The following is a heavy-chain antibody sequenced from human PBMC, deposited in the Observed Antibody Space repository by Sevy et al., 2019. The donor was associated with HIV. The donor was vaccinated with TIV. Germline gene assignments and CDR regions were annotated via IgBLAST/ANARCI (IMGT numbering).Heavy chain of an antibody. CDR2: INEDGTEK. V-gene: IGHV3-7*01. Sequence: GGSLRLSCAASGFTFSTYWMSWFRQAPGKGLEWVANINEDGTEKFYVDSVKGRFTMSRDNAKNSLYLQMNSLRAEDAAVYYCARDNATVSRSGLRYYYYGTDVWGQGTTVTVSS. J-gene: IGHJ6*02. D-gene: IGHD1-26*01. CDR1: GFTFSTYW. CDR3: ARDNATVSRSGLRYYYYGTDV.